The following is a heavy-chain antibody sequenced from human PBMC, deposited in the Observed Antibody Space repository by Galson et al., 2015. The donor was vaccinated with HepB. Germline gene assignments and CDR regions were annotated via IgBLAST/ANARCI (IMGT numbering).Heavy chain of an antibody. V-gene: IGHV3-30*03. D-gene: IGHD3-9*01. Sequence: SLRLSCAASGFTFSSYGMHWVRQAPGKGLEWVAVISYDGSNKYYADSVKGRFTISRDNSKNTLYLQMNSLRAEDTAVYYCARWEERYFDWLLTIGGSLDYWGQGTLVTVSS. J-gene: IGHJ4*02. CDR2: ISYDGSNK. CDR3: ARWEERYFDWLLTIGGSLDY. CDR1: GFTFSSYG.